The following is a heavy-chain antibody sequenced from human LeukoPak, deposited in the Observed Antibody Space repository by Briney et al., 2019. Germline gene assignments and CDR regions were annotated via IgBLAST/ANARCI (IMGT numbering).Heavy chain of an antibody. CDR2: ISWNSGSI. V-gene: IGHV3-9*01. CDR3: AKDRGYSYGIDY. J-gene: IGHJ4*02. Sequence: PGGSLRLSCAASGFTFDDYAMHWVRQAPGKGLEWVSGISWNSGSIGYADSVKGRFTISRDNAKNSLYLQMNSLRAEDTALYYCAKDRGYSYGIDYWGQGTLVTVSS. D-gene: IGHD5-18*01. CDR1: GFTFDDYA.